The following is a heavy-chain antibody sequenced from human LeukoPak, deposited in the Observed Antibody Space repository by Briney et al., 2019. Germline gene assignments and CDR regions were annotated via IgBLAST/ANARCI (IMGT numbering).Heavy chain of an antibody. Sequence: ASVKVSCKASGGTFDNYAVSWVREAPGLGLEWMGRINPMLGKTNSAQKFQDRVTFTADKSTGTAYMELTHLRPDDTAVYFCARGLFGGFAAAPFDHWGQGTLVTVSP. D-gene: IGHD2-2*01. V-gene: IGHV1-69*04. J-gene: IGHJ4*02. CDR2: INPMLGKT. CDR1: GGTFDNYA. CDR3: ARGLFGGFAAAPFDH.